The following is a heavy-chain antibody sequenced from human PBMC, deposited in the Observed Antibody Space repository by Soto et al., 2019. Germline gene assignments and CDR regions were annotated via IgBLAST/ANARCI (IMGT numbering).Heavy chain of an antibody. CDR3: ASRNGGYYDILTGYYPFDY. D-gene: IGHD3-9*01. V-gene: IGHV4-59*01. Sequence: PSETLSLTCTVSGGSISSYYWSWIRQPPGKGLEWIGYIYYSGSTNYNPSLKSRVTISVDTSKNQVSLKLSSVPAADTAVYYCASRNGGYYDILTGYYPFDYWGQGTLVTVSS. CDR2: IYYSGST. CDR1: GGSISSYY. J-gene: IGHJ4*02.